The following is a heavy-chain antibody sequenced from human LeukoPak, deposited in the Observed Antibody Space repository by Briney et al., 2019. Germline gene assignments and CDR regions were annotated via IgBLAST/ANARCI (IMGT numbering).Heavy chain of an antibody. J-gene: IGHJ3*02. CDR1: GGSITSTSYH. CDR2: IYYSGST. D-gene: IGHD5-18*01. CDR3: ARVRRDSGYSYGYDLFGHPRDAFDI. Sequence: SETLSLTCTVSGGSITSTSYHWGWIRQPPGKGLQWIGSIYYSGSTYYNPSLKSRVTISADTSKNQFSLKLYSVTAADTAVYYCARVRRDSGYSYGYDLFGHPRDAFDIWGQGTMVTVSS. V-gene: IGHV4-39*07.